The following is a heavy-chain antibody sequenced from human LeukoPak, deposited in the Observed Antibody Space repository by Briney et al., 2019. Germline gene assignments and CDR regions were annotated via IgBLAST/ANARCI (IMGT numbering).Heavy chain of an antibody. CDR1: GFTFSSYS. D-gene: IGHD3-3*01. CDR2: ISSSSSYI. J-gene: IGHJ4*02. V-gene: IGHV3-21*01. CDR3: ARVYDFCSGYYYFGY. Sequence: GGSLRLSCAASGFTFSSYSMNWVRQAPGKGLEWVSSISSSSSYIYYADSVKGRFTISRENAKNSLYLQMNSLRAEDTAVYYCARVYDFCSGYYYFGYWGQGTLVTVST.